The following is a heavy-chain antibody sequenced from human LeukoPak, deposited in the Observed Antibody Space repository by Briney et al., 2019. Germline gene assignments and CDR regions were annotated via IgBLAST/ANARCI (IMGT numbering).Heavy chain of an antibody. Sequence: SETLSLTCAVYGGSFSGYYWSWIRQPPGKGLEWIASLSYGGNTYYNPSLKSRVTISVDTSKNQFSLELSSVTAADTAVYYCARKPIFYDSGRHWYYFDYWGQGTLVTVSS. CDR2: LSYGGNT. V-gene: IGHV4-34*01. CDR1: GGSFSGYY. J-gene: IGHJ4*02. CDR3: ARKPIFYDSGRHWYYFDY. D-gene: IGHD3-10*01.